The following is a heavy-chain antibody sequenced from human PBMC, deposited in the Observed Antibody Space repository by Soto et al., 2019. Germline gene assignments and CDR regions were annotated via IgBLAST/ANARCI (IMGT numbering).Heavy chain of an antibody. V-gene: IGHV2-5*02. Sequence: QITLKESGPTLVKPTQTLTLTCTVSGFSLTANGGAVGWIRQPPGKALEWLALIYWDDDRRYSPSLEDRLTIKKDTSRNQVVLTMTNMDPLYTCTYWCAQQKQTCYRLFAYGGRGTLVTVAS. J-gene: IGHJ4*02. CDR3: AQQKQTCYRLFAY. D-gene: IGHD2-15*01. CDR1: GFSLTANGGA. CDR2: IYWDDDR.